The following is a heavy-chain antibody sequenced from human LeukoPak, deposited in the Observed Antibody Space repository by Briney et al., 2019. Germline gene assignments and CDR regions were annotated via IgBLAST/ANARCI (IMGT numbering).Heavy chain of an antibody. V-gene: IGHV3-23*01. CDR3: ARLLRDDSRTLPAFDY. J-gene: IGHJ4*02. CDR2: ISGSGGST. Sequence: GGTLRLFCPASGGTFSNYGMTWVRQAPGRGLEWVSTISGSGGSTYYADSVKGRFTISRDNSKNTLYLQMNSLRAEDTAVYYCARLLRDDSRTLPAFDYWGQGTLVTVSS. CDR1: GGTFSNYG. D-gene: IGHD3-22*01.